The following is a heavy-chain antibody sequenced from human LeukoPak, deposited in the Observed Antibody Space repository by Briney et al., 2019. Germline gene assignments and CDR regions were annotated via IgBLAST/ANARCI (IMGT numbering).Heavy chain of an antibody. CDR3: ARRDPGYSGYSDFDY. CDR1: GYSISSGYY. V-gene: IGHV4-38-2*02. D-gene: IGHD5-12*01. Sequence: SETLSLTCTVSGYSISSGYYWGWIRQPPGKGLEWIGNIYHSGSTYYNPSLKSRVTISLDTSKNQFSLKLSSVTAADTAIYYCARRDPGYSGYSDFDYWGQGTLVTVSS. CDR2: IYHSGST. J-gene: IGHJ4*02.